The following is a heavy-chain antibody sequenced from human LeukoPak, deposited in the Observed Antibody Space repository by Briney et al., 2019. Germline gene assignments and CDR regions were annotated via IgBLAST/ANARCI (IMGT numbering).Heavy chain of an antibody. J-gene: IGHJ4*02. V-gene: IGHV3-53*01. CDR2: IYSGGST. CDR3: ARGEPVLGFDY. D-gene: IGHD1-26*01. CDR1: GFTVSSNY. Sequence: AGGSLRLSCAASGFTVSSNYMSWVRQAPGKGLEWVSVIYSGGSTYYADSVKGRITISRDNSKNTLYLQMNSLRAEDTAVYYCARGEPVLGFDYWGQGTLVTVSS.